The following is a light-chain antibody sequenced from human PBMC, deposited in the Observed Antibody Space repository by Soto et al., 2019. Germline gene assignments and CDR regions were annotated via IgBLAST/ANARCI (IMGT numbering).Light chain of an antibody. CDR1: QDISNF. V-gene: IGKV1-33*01. J-gene: IGKJ3*01. CDR3: QQYDNRPPFT. CDR2: DAS. Sequence: DIQMTQSPSSLSASVGDRVTITCQASQDISNFLNWYHQKPGTAPKLLIYDASNLKAGVPSRCSRSGASTDFTSPISSIQPEDIVTYYYQQYDNRPPFTFGHGTRVDIK.